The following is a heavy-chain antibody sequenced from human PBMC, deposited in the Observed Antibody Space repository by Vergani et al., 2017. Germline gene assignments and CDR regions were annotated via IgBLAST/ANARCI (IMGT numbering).Heavy chain of an antibody. D-gene: IGHD3-9*01. V-gene: IGHV3-73*01. Sequence: EVQLVESGGGLVQPGGSLKLSCAASGFTFSGSAMHWVRQASGKGLEWVGRIRSKANSYATAYAASVKGRFTISRDDSKKTAYLQMNSLKTEDTAVYYCTRHRPYYDILTGYQDYYMDVWGKGTTVTVSS. J-gene: IGHJ6*03. CDR3: TRHRPYYDILTGYQDYYMDV. CDR1: GFTFSGSA. CDR2: IRSKANSYAT.